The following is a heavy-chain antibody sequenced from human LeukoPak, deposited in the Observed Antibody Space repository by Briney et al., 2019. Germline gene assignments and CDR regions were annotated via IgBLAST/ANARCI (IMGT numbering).Heavy chain of an antibody. J-gene: IGHJ4*02. D-gene: IGHD5-18*01. CDR1: GFTFDDYA. Sequence: GGSLRLSCAASGFTFDDYAMHWVRQAPGKGLEWVSGISWNSGSIGYADSVKGRFTISRDNAKNSLYLQMNSLRAEDTALYYCAKDNRGYSYGTLDYWGQGTLVTVSS. V-gene: IGHV3-9*01. CDR3: AKDNRGYSYGTLDY. CDR2: ISWNSGSI.